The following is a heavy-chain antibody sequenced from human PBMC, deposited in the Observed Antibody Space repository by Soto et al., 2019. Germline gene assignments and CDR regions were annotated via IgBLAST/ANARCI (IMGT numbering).Heavy chain of an antibody. J-gene: IGHJ4*02. CDR2: LSSSGGTT. CDR1: GFASSSFD. V-gene: IGHV3-23*01. D-gene: IGHD3-10*01. Sequence: EVQLLESGGDLVQPGGSLRLSCVASGFASSSFDLSWVRQAPGKGLEWVSGLSSSGGTTYYADSVKGRFTVSRDNSKNTLYLQMDSLRLDDTGVYYCARVSGIILPNYWGQGTRVTVSS. CDR3: ARVSGIILPNY.